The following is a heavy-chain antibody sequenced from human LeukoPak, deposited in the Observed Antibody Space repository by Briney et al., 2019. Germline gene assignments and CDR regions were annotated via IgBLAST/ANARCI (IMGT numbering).Heavy chain of an antibody. CDR2: INHSGST. CDR3: ARVPHDVRGPVWFDP. CDR1: GGSFSGYY. D-gene: IGHD1-1*01. J-gene: IGHJ5*02. V-gene: IGHV4-34*01. Sequence: SETLSLTCAVYGGSFSGYYWSWIRQPPGKGLEWIGEINHSGSTNYNPSLKSRVTISVDTSKNQFSLKLSSVTAADAAVYYCARVPHDVRGPVWFDPWGQGTLVTVSS.